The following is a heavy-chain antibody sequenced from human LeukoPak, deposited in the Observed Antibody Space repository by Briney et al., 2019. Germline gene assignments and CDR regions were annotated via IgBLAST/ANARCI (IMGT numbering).Heavy chain of an antibody. J-gene: IGHJ4*02. CDR3: TKEVRFQIDY. D-gene: IGHD3-3*01. Sequence: EGSLRLSCAASGFTFSIYSMNWVRQAPGKGLEWISYINSGGGTTYYADSVKGRFTISRDNAKNSLYLQMNSLRAEDTAVYYCTKEVRFQIDYWGQGTLVTVSA. CDR1: GFTFSIYS. CDR2: INSGGGTT. V-gene: IGHV3-48*01.